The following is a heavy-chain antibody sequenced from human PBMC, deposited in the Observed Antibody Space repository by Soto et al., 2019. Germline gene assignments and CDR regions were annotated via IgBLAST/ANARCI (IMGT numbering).Heavy chain of an antibody. CDR2: ISAYNGNT. Sequence: ASVKVSCKASGYTFTSYGVSWVRQAPGQGLEWMGWISAYNGNTNYAQKLQGRVTMTTDTSTSTAYMELRSLRSDDTAVYYCVVAAQPYYFDYWGQGTLVTVSS. V-gene: IGHV1-18*01. CDR1: GYTFTSYG. D-gene: IGHD2-15*01. CDR3: VVAAQPYYFDY. J-gene: IGHJ4*02.